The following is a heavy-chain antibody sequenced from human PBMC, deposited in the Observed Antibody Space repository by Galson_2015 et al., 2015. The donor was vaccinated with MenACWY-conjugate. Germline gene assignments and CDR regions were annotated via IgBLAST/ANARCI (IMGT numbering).Heavy chain of an antibody. J-gene: IGHJ6*03. D-gene: IGHD5-18*01. V-gene: IGHV3-48*03. Sequence: SLRLSCAASGFTFTGYDFNWVRQAPGKGLEWLSYISKSGSPIYYADSMKGRFTISRDNIKQSLFLEMNSLRAGDTGVYYCARVGTWIHQYFYYMDVWGKGTTVTVSS. CDR3: ARVGTWIHQYFYYMDV. CDR2: ISKSGSPI. CDR1: GFTFTGYD.